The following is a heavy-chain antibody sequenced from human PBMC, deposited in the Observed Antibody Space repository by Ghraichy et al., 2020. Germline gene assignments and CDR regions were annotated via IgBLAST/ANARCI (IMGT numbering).Heavy chain of an antibody. V-gene: IGHV2-26*01. J-gene: IGHJ5*02. D-gene: IGHD2-2*01. CDR3: ARTRLGYCSSTSCSYNWFDP. CDR1: GFSLSNARMG. Sequence: SGPTLVKPTETLTLTCTVSGFSLSNARMGVSWIRQPPGKALEWLAHIFSNDEKSYSTSLKSRLTISKDTSKSQVVLTMTNMDPVDTATYYCARTRLGYCSSTSCSYNWFDPWGQGTLVTVSS. CDR2: IFSNDEK.